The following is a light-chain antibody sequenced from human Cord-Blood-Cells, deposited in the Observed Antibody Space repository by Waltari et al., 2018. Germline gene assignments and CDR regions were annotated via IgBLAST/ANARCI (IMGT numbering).Light chain of an antibody. V-gene: IGLV3-19*01. CDR1: SLRSYY. CDR3: NSRDSSGNHLVV. J-gene: IGLJ2*01. CDR2: GKN. Sequence: SSELTQDPAVSVALGQTVRITCQGASLRSYYASWYQQKPGQAPVLVIYGKNNRHSGIPDRFSGSSSGNTASLTITGAQAEDEADYYCNSRDSSGNHLVVFGGGTKLTVL.